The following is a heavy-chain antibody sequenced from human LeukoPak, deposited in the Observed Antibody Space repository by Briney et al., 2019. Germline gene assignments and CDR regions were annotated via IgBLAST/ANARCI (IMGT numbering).Heavy chain of an antibody. V-gene: IGHV3-66*02. J-gene: IGHJ4*02. CDR2: IYSGGST. CDR3: AKSSQCPKRPPQKGNHFDY. Sequence: GGSLRLSCAASGFTVSSNYMSWVRQAPGKGLEWVSVIYSGGSTYYADSVKGRFTISRDNSKNTLYLQMNSLRAEDTAVYYCAKSSQCPKRPPQKGNHFDYWGQGTLVTVSS. CDR1: GFTVSSNY.